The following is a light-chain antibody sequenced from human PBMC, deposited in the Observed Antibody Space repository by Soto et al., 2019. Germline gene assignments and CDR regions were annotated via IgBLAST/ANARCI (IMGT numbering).Light chain of an antibody. J-gene: IGKJ5*01. CDR2: DAS. CDR3: QQYDNLIT. Sequence: IQMTQSPSSLSASVGDRVTITCQATQDISHYLNWYQQKPGKAPKLLIYDASNLKTGVPGRFTGRGSGTEFTLTITNLQAEDIATYFCQQYDNLITFGQGTRLE. CDR1: QDISHY. V-gene: IGKV1-33*01.